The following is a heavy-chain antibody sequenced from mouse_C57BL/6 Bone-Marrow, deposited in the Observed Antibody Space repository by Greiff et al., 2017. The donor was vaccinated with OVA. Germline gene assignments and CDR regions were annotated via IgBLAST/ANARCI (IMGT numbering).Heavy chain of an antibody. CDR2: LDPSDSYT. CDR1: GYTFTSYW. D-gene: IGHD1-1*01. J-gene: IGHJ2*01. Sequence: VQLQQSGAELVMPGASVKLSCKASGYTFTSYWMHWVKQRPGQGLEWIGELDPSDSYTNYNQKFKGKSTLTVDKSSSTGYMQLSSLTSEDSAVYYCARCSYYYGSHYFDYWGQGTTLTVSS. CDR3: ARCSYYYGSHYFDY. V-gene: IGHV1-69*01.